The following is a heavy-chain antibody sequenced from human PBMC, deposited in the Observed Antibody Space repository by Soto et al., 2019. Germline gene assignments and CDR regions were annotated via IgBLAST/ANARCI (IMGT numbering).Heavy chain of an antibody. Sequence: GESLKISCNGSGYSFSSYWIIWVRQMPGKGLEWMGNIDPSDSYTKYSPSFQGHVTISADKSISTAYLQWSSLRASDTAVYYCARRDCSSPSCYLSYYYGMDVWGQGTTVTVSS. CDR3: ARRDCSSPSCYLSYYYGMDV. V-gene: IGHV5-10-1*01. CDR1: GYSFSSYW. D-gene: IGHD2-2*01. J-gene: IGHJ6*02. CDR2: IDPSDSYT.